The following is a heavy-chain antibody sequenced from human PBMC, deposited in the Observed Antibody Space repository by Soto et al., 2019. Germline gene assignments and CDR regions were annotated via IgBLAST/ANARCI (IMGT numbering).Heavy chain of an antibody. CDR1: GDSMNSGGYY. CDR2: IYSNGDT. CDR3: XRRGGSSSGYYYYAMDV. J-gene: IGHJ6*02. Sequence: SETLSLTCTVSGDSMNSGGYYWNWIRQHPGKGLEWIGYIYSNGDTYYNPSLKSRVTISVDTSKNQFSLNLTSVTAADTAVYYCXRRGGSSSGYYYYAMDVWGQGTTVTVSS. D-gene: IGHD6-6*01. V-gene: IGHV4-31*03.